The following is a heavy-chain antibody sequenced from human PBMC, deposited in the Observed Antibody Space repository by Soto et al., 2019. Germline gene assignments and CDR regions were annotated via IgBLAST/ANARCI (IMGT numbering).Heavy chain of an antibody. CDR3: ARACYDFWSGYGYYCYMDV. V-gene: IGHV1-18*01. CDR1: GYTFTSYG. Sequence: QVQLVQSGAEVKKPGASVKVSCKASGYTFTSYGISWVRQAPGQGLEWMGWISAYNGNTNYAQKLQGRVTMTTDTSTSTAYMELRSLRSDDTAVYYCARACYDFWSGYGYYCYMDVWGKGTTVTVSS. CDR2: ISAYNGNT. J-gene: IGHJ6*03. D-gene: IGHD3-3*01.